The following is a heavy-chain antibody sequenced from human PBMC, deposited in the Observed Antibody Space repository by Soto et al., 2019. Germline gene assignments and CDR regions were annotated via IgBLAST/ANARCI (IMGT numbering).Heavy chain of an antibody. Sequence: QVQLQESGPGLVKPSQTLSLTCTVSGGSISSGDYYWSWIRQPPGKDLEWIGYIYYSGSTYYNPSLKSRVTISVDTSKNQFSLKLSSVTAADTAVYYCASSPSGSPIFSYYGMDVWGQGTTVTVSS. D-gene: IGHD3-10*01. CDR2: IYYSGST. CDR1: GGSISSGDYY. V-gene: IGHV4-30-4*01. J-gene: IGHJ6*02. CDR3: ASSPSGSPIFSYYGMDV.